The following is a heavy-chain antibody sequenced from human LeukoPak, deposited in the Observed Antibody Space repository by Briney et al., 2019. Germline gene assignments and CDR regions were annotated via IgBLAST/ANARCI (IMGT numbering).Heavy chain of an antibody. J-gene: IGHJ4*02. Sequence: GGSLRLSCAASGFTFSYYEMIWVRQAPGKGLEWVSYITGGSTTKNYADSVKGRFTISRDNAKNSLYLQMNGLRAEDTAIYYCARDGDIAVATAPYYFDYWGQGILVTVSS. CDR2: ITGGSTTK. CDR3: ARDGDIAVATAPYYFDY. CDR1: GFTFSYYE. V-gene: IGHV3-48*03. D-gene: IGHD6-19*01.